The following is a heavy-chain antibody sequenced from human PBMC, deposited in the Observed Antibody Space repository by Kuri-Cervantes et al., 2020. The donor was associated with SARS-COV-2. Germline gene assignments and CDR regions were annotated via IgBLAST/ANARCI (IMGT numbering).Heavy chain of an antibody. CDR3: ARHRSTVTIDH. D-gene: IGHD4-17*01. CDR1: GYSFTSYW. CDR2: IYPGDSDT. V-gene: IGHV5-51*01. J-gene: IGHJ5*02. Sequence: GGSLRLSCKGSGYSFTSYWSGWVRQVPGKGLEWMGFIYPGDSDTRYSPSFQGQVTISADKSISTAYLQWSSLKASDTAMYYCARHRSTVTIDHWGQGNLVNVSS.